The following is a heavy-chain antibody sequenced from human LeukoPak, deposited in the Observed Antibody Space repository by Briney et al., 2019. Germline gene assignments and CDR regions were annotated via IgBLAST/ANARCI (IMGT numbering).Heavy chain of an antibody. J-gene: IGHJ4*02. Sequence: ASVKVSCKASGYTFTSYGISWVRQAPGQGLEWMGWISAYSGSTNYAQKLQGRVTMTTDTSTSTAYMELRSLRSDDTAVYYCARVPDSSGYYYFDYWGQGTLVTVSS. D-gene: IGHD3-22*01. CDR1: GYTFTSYG. CDR2: ISAYSGST. V-gene: IGHV1-18*01. CDR3: ARVPDSSGYYYFDY.